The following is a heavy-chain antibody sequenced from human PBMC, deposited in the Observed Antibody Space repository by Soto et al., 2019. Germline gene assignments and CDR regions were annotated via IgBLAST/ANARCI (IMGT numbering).Heavy chain of an antibody. Sequence: GESLKISCDASGFTFSRVSMNWVRKVPGKGLEWVASISSGSSDTWYADSVKGRFIISRDNAQNSLFLQMNTLRPEDTAMYYCARVAYWGPGTQVTVSS. CDR1: GFTFSRVS. V-gene: IGHV3-21*01. J-gene: IGHJ4*02. CDR2: ISSGSSDT. CDR3: ARVAY.